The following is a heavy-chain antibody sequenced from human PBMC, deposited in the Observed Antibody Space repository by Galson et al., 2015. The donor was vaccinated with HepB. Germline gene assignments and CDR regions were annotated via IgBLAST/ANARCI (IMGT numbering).Heavy chain of an antibody. Sequence: SLRLSCAASGFTLSTYSMNGVRQAPGKGLEWVSSISRSSTYKYYTDSVKGRFTISRDNAKNSRYLQMNSLRAEDTAVYYCARDYVTYYMDVWGKGTTVTVSS. CDR2: ISRSSTYK. CDR3: ARDYVTYYMDV. CDR1: GFTLSTYS. V-gene: IGHV3-21*01. J-gene: IGHJ6*03. D-gene: IGHD3-16*01.